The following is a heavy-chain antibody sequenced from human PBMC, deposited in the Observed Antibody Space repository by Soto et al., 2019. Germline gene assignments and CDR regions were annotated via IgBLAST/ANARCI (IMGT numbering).Heavy chain of an antibody. Sequence: QVQLVESGGGVVQPGRSLRLSCAASGFTFSSYGMHWVRQAPGKGLEWVAVIWYDGSNKYYADSVKGRFTISRDNSKNTLYLQMNSLRAEDTAVYYCARDLDYYDSSGYRNYYYYGMDVWGQGTTVTGSS. CDR3: ARDLDYYDSSGYRNYYYYGMDV. CDR2: IWYDGSNK. CDR1: GFTFSSYG. J-gene: IGHJ6*02. V-gene: IGHV3-33*01. D-gene: IGHD3-22*01.